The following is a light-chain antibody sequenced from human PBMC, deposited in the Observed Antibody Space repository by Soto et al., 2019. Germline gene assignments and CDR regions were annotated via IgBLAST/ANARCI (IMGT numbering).Light chain of an antibody. Sequence: DIQMTQSPSSLSASVGDRVTITCRASQSISSYLNWYQQKPGKAPKLLIYAASSLQSGVPSRFSGSGSGTDFTLTTSSLPPEDFATYYCQQSYSTPTFGQGTKVEIK. J-gene: IGKJ1*01. CDR1: QSISSY. V-gene: IGKV1-39*01. CDR2: AAS. CDR3: QQSYSTPT.